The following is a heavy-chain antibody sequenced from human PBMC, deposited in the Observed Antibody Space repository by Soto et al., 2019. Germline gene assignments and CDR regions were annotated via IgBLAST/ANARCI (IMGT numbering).Heavy chain of an antibody. J-gene: IGHJ4*02. CDR1: GGSISSSSYY. CDR2: IYYSGST. V-gene: IGHV4-39*01. CDR3: ARQNTYYYDSSGYYYVSFSNTRWLIDY. Sequence: SETLSLTCTVSGGSISSSSYYWGWIRQPPGKGLEWIGSIYYSGSTYYNPSLKSRVTISVDTSKNQFSLKLSSVTAADTAVYYCARQNTYYYDSSGYYYVSFSNTRWLIDYWGQGTLVTVSS. D-gene: IGHD3-22*01.